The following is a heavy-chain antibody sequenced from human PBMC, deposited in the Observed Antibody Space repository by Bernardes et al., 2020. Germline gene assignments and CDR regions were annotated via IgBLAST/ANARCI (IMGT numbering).Heavy chain of an antibody. CDR1: GYSFTSYC. J-gene: IGHJ4*02. CDR2: IYPGDSDT. Sequence: GASLKTSRKGSGYSFTSYCIGWVRPMPGKGLEWMGIIYPGDSDTRYSPSFQGQVTISADKSISTAYLQWSSLKASDTAMYYCARQDAITSPVDYWGQGTLVTVSS. CDR3: ARQDAITSPVDY. D-gene: IGHD2-21*01. V-gene: IGHV5-51*01.